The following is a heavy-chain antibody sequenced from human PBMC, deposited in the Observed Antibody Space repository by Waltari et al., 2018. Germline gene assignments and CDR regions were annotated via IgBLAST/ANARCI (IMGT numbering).Heavy chain of an antibody. CDR2: IYYNGAT. D-gene: IGHD2-21*02. CDR3: AREIYGGNSRPFDY. V-gene: IGHV4-59*01. J-gene: IGHJ4*02. CDR1: GGSISSYF. Sequence: QVQLHESGTGLVKPSETLSLTCSVPGGSISSYFWPWIRQPPGKGLEWIGYIYYNGATNYNPSLRSRLTISVDTAENQFSLRLSSVTTADTAVYYCAREIYGGNSRPFDYWGQGTLATVSS.